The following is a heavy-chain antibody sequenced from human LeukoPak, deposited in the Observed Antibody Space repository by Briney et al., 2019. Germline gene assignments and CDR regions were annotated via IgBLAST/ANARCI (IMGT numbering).Heavy chain of an antibody. V-gene: IGHV4-39*07. CDR1: GDTIDTRHFY. Sequence: SETLSLTCIVSGDTIDTRHFYWTWIRQPPGKGMEWIGSIYYNLSTSHNPSLLSRGTISVDTSKNQFSLRLTSVTAADTAMYYCAKGGDAYKVGNYWGPGTMVTVSS. CDR2: IYYNLST. CDR3: AKGGDAYKVGNY. D-gene: IGHD5-24*01. J-gene: IGHJ1*01.